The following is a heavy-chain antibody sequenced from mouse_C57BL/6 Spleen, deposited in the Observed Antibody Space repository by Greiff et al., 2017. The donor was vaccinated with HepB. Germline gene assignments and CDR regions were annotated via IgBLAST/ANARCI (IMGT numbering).Heavy chain of an antibody. CDR1: GFTFSDYG. D-gene: IGHD1-1*01. CDR3: ARNLVVGYAMDY. Sequence: EVMLVESGGGLVKPGGSLKLSCAASGFTFSDYGMHWVRQAPEKGLEWVAYISSGSSTIYYADTVKGRFTISRDNAKNTLFLQMTSLRSEDTAMYYCARNLVVGYAMDYWGQGTSVTVSS. J-gene: IGHJ4*01. V-gene: IGHV5-17*01. CDR2: ISSGSSTI.